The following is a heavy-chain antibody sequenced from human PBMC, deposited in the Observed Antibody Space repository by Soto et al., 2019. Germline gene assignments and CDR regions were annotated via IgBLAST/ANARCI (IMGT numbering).Heavy chain of an antibody. V-gene: IGHV1-69*05. CDR2: IIPSFGTA. CDR3: ARHVPAAGYYYGMDV. D-gene: IGHD2-2*01. J-gene: IGHJ6*02. Sequence: QVQLVQSGAEVKKPGSSVKVSCNASGGTFSSYAISWVRQAPGQGLEWMGGIIPSFGTANYAQKFQGRVTXTXXXSXSTAYMEPSSLRSEDTAVYYCARHVPAAGYYYGMDVWGQGTTVTVSS. CDR1: GGTFSSYA.